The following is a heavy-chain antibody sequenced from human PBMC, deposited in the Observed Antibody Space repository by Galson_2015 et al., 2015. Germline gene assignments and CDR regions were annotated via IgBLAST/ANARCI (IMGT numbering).Heavy chain of an antibody. V-gene: IGHV4-31*03. D-gene: IGHD2-2*01. CDR2: IYYSGST. J-gene: IGHJ4*02. CDR3: ARGTTSLTFDN. Sequence: TLSLTCTVSGGSISSGVYYWTWIRQHPGQGLEYIGYIYYSGSTYYNPSLKSRVSFSVDTSKNQFSLNLSSVTAADTAVYYCARGTTSLTFDNWGPGTLVTVSS. CDR1: GGSISSGVYY.